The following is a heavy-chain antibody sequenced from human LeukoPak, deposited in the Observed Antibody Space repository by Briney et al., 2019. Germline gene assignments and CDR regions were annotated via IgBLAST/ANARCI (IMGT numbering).Heavy chain of an antibody. CDR1: NYTFIRYG. CDR3: ARDLVVVPAARGLAY. J-gene: IGHJ4*02. V-gene: IGHV1-18*01. Sequence: ASVKVSCKASNYTFIRYGITWVRQAPGQGLEWLAWISPYNGNTKYAQKFQGRVTMTTDTSTSTAYMELRSLTSDDTAVYYCARDLVVVPAARGLAYWGQGTLVTVSS. CDR2: ISPYNGNT. D-gene: IGHD2-2*01.